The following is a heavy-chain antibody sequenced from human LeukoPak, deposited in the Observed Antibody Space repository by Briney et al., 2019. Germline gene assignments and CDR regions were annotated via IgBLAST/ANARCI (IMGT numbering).Heavy chain of an antibody. CDR3: ARDYTFSTNPLDY. CDR2: INPDGRT. V-gene: IGHV3-74*01. Sequence: GGSLRLSCEASGFTFSSYRMHWVRQAPRKGLVWVSRINPDGRTSYADSVKGRVTISRDNAKNTLYLQMNSLRDEDSAVYYCARDYTFSTNPLDYWGQGTLVAVSS. J-gene: IGHJ4*02. D-gene: IGHD3-16*01. CDR1: GFTFSSYR.